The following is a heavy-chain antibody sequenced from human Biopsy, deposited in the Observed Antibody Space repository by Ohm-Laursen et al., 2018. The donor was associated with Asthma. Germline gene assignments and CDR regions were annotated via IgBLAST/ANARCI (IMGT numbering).Heavy chain of an antibody. V-gene: IGHV4-30-2*01. CDR2: ISHRGSP. D-gene: IGHD6-6*01. J-gene: IGHJ6*02. Sequence: TLSLTCAVSGGSISSGGYWAWIRQPPGKGLEWIGYISHRGSPYFNPSLKSRVTISLDRTKSQFSLKLSSVTAADTALYYCARAQAAQYYYGMDVWGQGTTVIVSS. CDR3: ARAQAAQYYYGMDV. CDR1: GGSISSGGY.